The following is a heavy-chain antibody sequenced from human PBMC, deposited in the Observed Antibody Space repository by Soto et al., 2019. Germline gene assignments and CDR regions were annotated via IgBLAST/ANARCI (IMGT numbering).Heavy chain of an antibody. D-gene: IGHD3-16*02. CDR2: INPNSGGT. CDR1: GYTFTGYY. V-gene: IGHV1-2*04. CDR3: ARAYDYVWGSYRPYYYYGMDV. J-gene: IGHJ6*02. Sequence: ASVKVSCKASGYTFTGYYMHWVRQAPGEGLEWMGWINPNSGGTNYAQKFQGWVTMTRGTSISTAYMELSRLRSDDTAVYYCARAYDYVWGSYRPYYYYGMDVWGQGTTVTVS.